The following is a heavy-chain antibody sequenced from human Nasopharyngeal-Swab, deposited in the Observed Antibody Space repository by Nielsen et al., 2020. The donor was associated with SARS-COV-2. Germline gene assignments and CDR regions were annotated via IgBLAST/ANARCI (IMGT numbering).Heavy chain of an antibody. CDR2: LYSGGNT. V-gene: IGHV3-53*01. D-gene: IGHD5-24*01. CDR3: ARGGGDAYNPIDF. Sequence: GGSLRLSCAASGFIVSNTYMSWVRQAPGKGLEWVSLLYSGGNTYYTDSVKGRFTVSRDKSKNTLYLQMNSLRADDTAVYFCARGGGDAYNPIDFWGQGTLVTVSS. J-gene: IGHJ4*02. CDR1: GFIVSNTY.